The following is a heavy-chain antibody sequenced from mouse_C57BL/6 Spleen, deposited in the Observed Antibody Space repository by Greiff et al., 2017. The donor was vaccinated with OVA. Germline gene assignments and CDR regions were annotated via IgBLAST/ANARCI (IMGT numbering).Heavy chain of an antibody. Sequence: EVQVVESGGGLVQPGGSLKLSCAASGFTFSDYYMYWVRQTPEKRLEWVAYISNGGGSTYYPDTVKGRFTISRDNAKNTLYLQMSRMKSEDTAMYYCARHTYSNYPHWYFDVWGTGTTVTVSS. J-gene: IGHJ1*03. D-gene: IGHD2-5*01. CDR1: GFTFSDYY. CDR3: ARHTYSNYPHWYFDV. CDR2: ISNGGGST. V-gene: IGHV5-12*01.